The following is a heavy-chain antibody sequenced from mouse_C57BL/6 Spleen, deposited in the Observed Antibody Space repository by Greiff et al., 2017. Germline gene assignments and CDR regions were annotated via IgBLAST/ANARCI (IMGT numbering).Heavy chain of an antibody. Sequence: EVQLQQSGAELVKPGASVKLSCTASGFTINDYYMHWVKQRTEQGLEWIGRIDPEDGETKYAPKFQGKATITADTSSNTAYLQLSSLTSEDSAVYYCDNCYWYDDYWLAYWGQGTLVTVSA. CDR1: GFTINDYY. V-gene: IGHV14-2*01. D-gene: IGHD2-14*01. CDR2: IDPEDGET. J-gene: IGHJ3*01. CDR3: DNCYWYDDYWLAY.